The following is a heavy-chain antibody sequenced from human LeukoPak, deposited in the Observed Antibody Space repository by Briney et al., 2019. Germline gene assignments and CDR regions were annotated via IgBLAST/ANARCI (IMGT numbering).Heavy chain of an antibody. CDR1: GGSISSGDYY. CDR3: ARVLYSSGSHHEAFDI. J-gene: IGHJ3*02. D-gene: IGHD5-18*01. Sequence: SETLSLTCIVSGGSISSGDYYWSWIRQPPGKGLEWIGYIYYSGSTNYNPSLKSRVTISVDTSKNQFSLKLSSVTAADTAVYYCARVLYSSGSHHEAFDIWGQGTMVTVSS. V-gene: IGHV4-61*08. CDR2: IYYSGST.